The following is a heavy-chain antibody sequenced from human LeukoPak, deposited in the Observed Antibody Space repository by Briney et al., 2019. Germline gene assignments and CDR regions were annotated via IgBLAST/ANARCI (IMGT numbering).Heavy chain of an antibody. CDR3: ARDKVAAAPGDY. CDR1: GFTFSSYL. V-gene: IGHV3-21*01. J-gene: IGHJ4*02. Sequence: GGSLRLSCAAPGFTFSSYLVSWVRQAPGKGLEWVSSISSSSSYISYADSMRGRFTISRDNAKNSLYLQMNSLRAEDTAVYYCARDKVAAAPGDYWGQGTLVTVSS. D-gene: IGHD2-2*01. CDR2: ISSSSSYI.